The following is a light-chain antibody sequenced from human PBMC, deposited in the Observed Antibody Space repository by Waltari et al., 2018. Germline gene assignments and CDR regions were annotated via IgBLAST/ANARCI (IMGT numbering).Light chain of an antibody. V-gene: IGKV1-5*03. CDR2: AAS. Sequence: DIQMTQSPSTLSASVGDRVTITCRASQSISTWLAWYQQKPGKAPKLLIYAASHLESGVPSRFSGSGSGTEFSLTISSVQPDDFATYYCQQYNDYLGTFGPGTKVEI. CDR3: QQYNDYLGT. J-gene: IGKJ1*01. CDR1: QSISTW.